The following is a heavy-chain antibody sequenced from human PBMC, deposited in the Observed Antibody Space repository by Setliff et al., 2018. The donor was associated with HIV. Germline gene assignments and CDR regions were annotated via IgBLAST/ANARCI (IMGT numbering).Heavy chain of an antibody. CDR2: INHSGRT. Sequence: SETLSLTCAVYGESFSGFYWTWIRKPPGKGLEWIGDINHSGRTNYNPALKSRVTISVDTSKNQFSRKLNSVTAADTAVYYCARHDSGGYYSLDYWGQGTLVTVSS. CDR3: ARHDSGGYYSLDY. V-gene: IGHV4-34*01. D-gene: IGHD3-22*01. CDR1: GESFSGFY. J-gene: IGHJ4*02.